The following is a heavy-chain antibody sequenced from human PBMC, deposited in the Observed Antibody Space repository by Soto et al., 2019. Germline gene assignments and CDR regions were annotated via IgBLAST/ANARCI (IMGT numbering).Heavy chain of an antibody. V-gene: IGHV1-18*04. J-gene: IGHJ3*02. CDR1: GYTFTSNG. Sequence: ASVKVSCKASGYTFTSNGISWVRQAPGQGLEWMGWIYPYNGNTNYAQNLQGRVTMTTDTSTSTAYMELRSLRSDDTAVYFCARVGLCGSDCYLPGHDAFDIWGQGTTVTVSS. CDR3: ARVGLCGSDCYLPGHDAFDI. D-gene: IGHD2-21*02. CDR2: IYPYNGNT.